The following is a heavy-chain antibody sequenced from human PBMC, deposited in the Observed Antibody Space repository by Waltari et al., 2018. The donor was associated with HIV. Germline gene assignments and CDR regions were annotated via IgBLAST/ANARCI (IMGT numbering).Heavy chain of an antibody. D-gene: IGHD3-10*01. CDR2: IYRSGST. CDR1: GGSISSGSYY. Sequence: QVQLQESGPGLVQPSQTLSLTCTVSGGSISSGSYYWSWIRQPAGKGLEWIGRIYRSGSTNNNPSLKSRVTISIDTSKKQISLKLTSVTAADTAVYYCARALGTELNYYGMDVWGQGTTVTVSS. CDR3: ARALGTELNYYGMDV. J-gene: IGHJ6*02. V-gene: IGHV4-61*02.